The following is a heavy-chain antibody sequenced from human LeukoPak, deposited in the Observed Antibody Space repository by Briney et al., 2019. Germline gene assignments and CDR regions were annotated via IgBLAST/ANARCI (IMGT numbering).Heavy chain of an antibody. CDR2: INSDGSST. D-gene: IGHD3-10*01. Sequence: PGGSLRLSCAASGFTFSSYGMHWVRQAPGKGLVWVSRINSDGSSTSYADSVKGRFTISRDNAKNTLYLQMNSLRAEDTAVYYCARDFGGSGSYYNVYYYYGMDVWGKGTTVTVSS. CDR1: GFTFSSYG. CDR3: ARDFGGSGSYYNVYYYYGMDV. J-gene: IGHJ6*04. V-gene: IGHV3-74*01.